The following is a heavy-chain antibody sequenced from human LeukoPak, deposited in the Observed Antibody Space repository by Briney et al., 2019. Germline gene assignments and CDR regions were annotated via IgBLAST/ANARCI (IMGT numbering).Heavy chain of an antibody. D-gene: IGHD6-19*01. J-gene: IGHJ6*02. V-gene: IGHV4-61*01. CDR3: AGVSPIAVAGTDYYYYGMDV. CDR2: IYYSGST. Sequence: PSETLSLTCTVSGGSVSSGSYYRSWIRQPPGKGLEWIGYIYYSGSTNYNPSLKSRVTISVDTSKNQFSLKLSSVTAADTAVYYCAGVSPIAVAGTDYYYYGMDVWGQGTTVTVSS. CDR1: GGSVSSGSYY.